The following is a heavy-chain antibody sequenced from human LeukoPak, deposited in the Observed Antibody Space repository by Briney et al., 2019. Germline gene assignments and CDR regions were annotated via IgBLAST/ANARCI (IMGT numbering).Heavy chain of an antibody. Sequence: GGSLRLSCAASGFTFSSYSMNWVRQAPGRGLEWVSYINSSSSTIYYADSVKGRFTISRDNAKNSLYLQMNSLRDEDTAVYYCAREQDIVVVPDPGAFDIWGQGTMVTVSS. J-gene: IGHJ3*02. CDR1: GFTFSSYS. V-gene: IGHV3-48*02. CDR2: INSSSSTI. CDR3: AREQDIVVVPDPGAFDI. D-gene: IGHD2-2*01.